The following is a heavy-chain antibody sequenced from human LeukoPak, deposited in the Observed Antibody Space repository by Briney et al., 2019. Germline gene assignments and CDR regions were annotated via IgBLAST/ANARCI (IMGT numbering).Heavy chain of an antibody. Sequence: PSETLSLTCAASGGSLSNFYWSWIRQPPGKGLEWIGYIYHGGTTMYNPSLKSRVTVSVDTSHNQFYLRLTPVTAEDTAIYYYTREKLSVGPHVEHWGRGLLVSVSS. V-gene: IGHV4-59*01. CDR3: TREKLSVGPHVEH. J-gene: IGHJ4*02. D-gene: IGHD3-16*02. CDR2: IYHGGTT. CDR1: GGSLSNFY.